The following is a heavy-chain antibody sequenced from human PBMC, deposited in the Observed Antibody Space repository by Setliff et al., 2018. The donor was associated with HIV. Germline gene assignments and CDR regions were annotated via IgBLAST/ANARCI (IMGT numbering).Heavy chain of an antibody. CDR1: GGSISSSSYY. CDR2: IYYSGNT. V-gene: IGHV4-39*01. D-gene: IGHD1-26*01. Sequence: EPLSLTCTVSGGSISSSSYYWGWIRQPPGKGLEWIGTIYYSGNTYYNPSLKSRVTISVDTSKNQISLKLSSVTAADTAVYYCASHLPPYSGNFGYRGHGTLVTVSS. J-gene: IGHJ4*01. CDR3: ASHLPPYSGNFGY.